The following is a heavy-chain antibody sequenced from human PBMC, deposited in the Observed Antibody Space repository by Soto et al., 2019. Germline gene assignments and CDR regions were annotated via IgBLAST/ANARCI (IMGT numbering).Heavy chain of an antibody. D-gene: IGHD5-12*01. CDR1: GFTFTNHG. CDR3: ASGEGRNGHDTRVDY. Sequence: QMHLVESGGGVVQTGMSLRLSCAVSGFTFTNHGIHWVRQAPGKGLEWVADISYNGIDKWYADSVKGRFTISRDNFGDTAYLQMNGLRPEDTDVYYCASGEGRNGHDTRVDYWGQGTLVTVSS. J-gene: IGHJ4*02. V-gene: IGHV3-30*03. CDR2: ISYNGIDK.